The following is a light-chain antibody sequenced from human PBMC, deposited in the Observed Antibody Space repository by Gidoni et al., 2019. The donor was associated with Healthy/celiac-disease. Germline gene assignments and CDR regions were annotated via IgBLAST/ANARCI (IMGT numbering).Light chain of an antibody. J-gene: IGKJ1*01. Sequence: EIVMTQPPATLSVSPGERATPSCRASQSVSSNLAWYQQNPGQAPRILIEGASTRATGIPARCSGSGSGTEFTITSRSLQYEDFDVYQWQKYNNRRTFGQGTKVEIK. CDR3: QKYNNRRT. CDR1: QSVSSN. CDR2: GAS. V-gene: IGKV3-15*01.